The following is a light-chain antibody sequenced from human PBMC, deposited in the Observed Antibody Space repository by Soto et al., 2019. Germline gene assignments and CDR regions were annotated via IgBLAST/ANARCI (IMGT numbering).Light chain of an antibody. CDR2: GAS. Sequence: IVLTQSPGNLSLSPGERATLSCRASQSVSSNLAWYQQKPGQAPRLLIYGASSRATGIPVRFSGSVSGTECTLTISSLKSEDFAVYYCQQYNNWPLTFGQGTRLEIK. V-gene: IGKV3-15*01. CDR1: QSVSSN. J-gene: IGKJ5*01. CDR3: QQYNNWPLT.